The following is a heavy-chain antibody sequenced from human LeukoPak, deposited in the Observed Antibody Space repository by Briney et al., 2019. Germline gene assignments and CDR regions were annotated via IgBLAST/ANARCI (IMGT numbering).Heavy chain of an antibody. CDR3: ARGNYGDYRIDY. D-gene: IGHD4-17*01. J-gene: IGHJ4*02. CDR1: GGSFSGYY. CDR2: INHSGST. Sequence: KASETLSLTCAVYGGSFSGYYWSWIRQPPGKGLEWIGEINHSGSTNYNPSLKSRVTISVDTSKNQFSLKLSSVTAADTAVYYCARGNYGDYRIDYWGQGTLVTVSS. V-gene: IGHV4-34*01.